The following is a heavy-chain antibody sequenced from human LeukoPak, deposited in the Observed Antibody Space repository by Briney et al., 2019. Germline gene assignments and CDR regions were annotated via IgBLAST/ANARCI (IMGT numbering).Heavy chain of an antibody. CDR3: ARDKTYYDFWSGYYSMDY. CDR1: GGTFSSYA. J-gene: IGHJ4*02. D-gene: IGHD3-3*01. Sequence: SVKVSCKASGGTFSSYAISWVRQTPGQGLEWMGGIIPIFGTANYAQKFQGRVTITADESTSTAYMELSSLRSEDTAVYYCARDKTYYDFWSGYYSMDYWGQGTLVTVSS. CDR2: IIPIFGTA. V-gene: IGHV1-69*13.